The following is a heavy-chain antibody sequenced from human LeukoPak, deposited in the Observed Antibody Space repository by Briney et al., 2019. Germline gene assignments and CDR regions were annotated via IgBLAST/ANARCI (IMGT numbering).Heavy chain of an antibody. CDR1: GVSISSYY. J-gene: IGHJ4*02. D-gene: IGHD3-22*01. CDR3: AGYDSSGYYRGFDY. Sequence: PSETLSLTCTVSGVSISSYYWSWIRQPPGKGLEWIGYIYYSGSTNYNPSLKSRVTISVDTSKNQFSLTLSSVTAADTAVYYCAGYDSSGYYRGFDYWGQGTLVTVSS. CDR2: IYYSGST. V-gene: IGHV4-59*01.